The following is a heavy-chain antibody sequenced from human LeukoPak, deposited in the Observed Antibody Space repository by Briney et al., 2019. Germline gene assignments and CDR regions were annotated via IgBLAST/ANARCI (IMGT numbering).Heavy chain of an antibody. CDR2: INPISGGT. Sequence: SVKVSCRASRYTFTGYYIHWVRQAPGQGRDWMGSINPISGGTDYAQKFQGRVTMTRDTSISTAYMELSSLRSDDMAVYYCERDRGVVGASLYYFDYWGQGTLVTVSS. V-gene: IGHV1-2*02. J-gene: IGHJ4*02. D-gene: IGHD1-26*01. CDR1: RYTFTGYY. CDR3: ERDRGVVGASLYYFDY.